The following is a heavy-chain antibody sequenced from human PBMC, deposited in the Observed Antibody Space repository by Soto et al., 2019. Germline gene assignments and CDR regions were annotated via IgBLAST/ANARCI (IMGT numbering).Heavy chain of an antibody. V-gene: IGHV4-34*01. CDR1: AGPFNRYF. D-gene: IGHD3-22*01. CDR2: ITHTGST. Sequence: PSETLSLTCAVYAGPFNRYFWTWISQPPGKGLERIGEITHTGSTSYTPSLKSRVSMSVDTSKKQLSLRLTSVTAADTAVYFCARGLFGYDDGIYPSPDNWFDPWSQGTLVTAPQ. CDR3: ARGLFGYDDGIYPSPDNWFDP. J-gene: IGHJ5*02.